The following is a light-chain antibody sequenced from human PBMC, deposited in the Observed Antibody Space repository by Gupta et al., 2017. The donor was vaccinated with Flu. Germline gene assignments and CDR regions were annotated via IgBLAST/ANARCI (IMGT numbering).Light chain of an antibody. V-gene: IGKV1-5*03. Sequence: DIQMTQSPSTLSASVGDRVTITCRASQSISSWLAWYQQKPGKAPKLLIYKASSLESGVPSRFSGSGSGTEFTLTISSLQPDDFATYYCQQYNVGKTFGQGTKVEIK. CDR1: QSISSW. CDR2: KAS. J-gene: IGKJ1*01. CDR3: QQYNVGKT.